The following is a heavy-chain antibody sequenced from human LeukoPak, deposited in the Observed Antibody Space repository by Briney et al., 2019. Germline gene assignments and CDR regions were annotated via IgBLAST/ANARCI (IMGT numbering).Heavy chain of an antibody. CDR3: ARDRWGSLRFLEWLLRGYYFDY. CDR1: GYTFTRYY. CDR2: INPSGGST. J-gene: IGHJ4*02. Sequence: ASVKVSCKASGYTFTRYYIHWVRQAPGQGLEWMGIINPSGGSTSYAQKFQGRVTMTRDTSTSTVYMELSSLRSEDTAVYYCARDRWGSLRFLEWLLRGYYFDYWGQGTLVTVSS. V-gene: IGHV1-46*01. D-gene: IGHD3-3*01.